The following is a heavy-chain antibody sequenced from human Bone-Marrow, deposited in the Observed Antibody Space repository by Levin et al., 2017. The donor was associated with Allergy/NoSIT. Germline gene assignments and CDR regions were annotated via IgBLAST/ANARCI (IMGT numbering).Heavy chain of an antibody. CDR3: ARDHYDY. CDR1: AFTFSSYG. D-gene: IGHD1-26*01. J-gene: IGHJ4*02. V-gene: IGHV3-33*01. Sequence: PGESLKISCAASAFTFSSYGMHWVRQAPGKGLEWVSVIWHDGSNKYYADSVKGRFTISRDNSKNTLYLQMNSLRAEDTALYYCARDHYDYWGQGTLVTVSS. CDR2: IWHDGSNK.